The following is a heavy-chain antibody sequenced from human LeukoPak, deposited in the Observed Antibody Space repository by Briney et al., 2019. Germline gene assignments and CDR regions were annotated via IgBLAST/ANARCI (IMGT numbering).Heavy chain of an antibody. CDR2: ISAYNGNT. D-gene: IGHD2-15*01. J-gene: IGHJ4*02. CDR1: GYTFTSYG. CDR3: ASTFCSGGSCYSTFDY. Sequence: ASVKVSCKASGYTFTSYGISWVRQAPGQGLEWMGWISAYNGNTNYAQKLQGRVTMTTDTSTSTAYMELRSLRSDDPAVYYCASTFCSGGSCYSTFDYWGQGTLVTVSS. V-gene: IGHV1-18*01.